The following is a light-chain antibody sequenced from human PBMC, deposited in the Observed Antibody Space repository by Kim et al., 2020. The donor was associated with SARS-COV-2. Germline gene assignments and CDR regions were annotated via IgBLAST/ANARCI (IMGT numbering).Light chain of an antibody. V-gene: IGLV1-47*01. CDR2: RNN. J-gene: IGLJ3*02. CDR1: SSNIGSNS. Sequence: QLVLTQPPSASGTPGQTVTISCSGSSSNIGSNSIYWYQQLPGTAPQLLIYRNNQRRSGIPDRISGSKSGTSASLAISGLRSEDEADYYCATWDASLSGVVFGGGTQLTVL. CDR3: ATWDASLSGVV.